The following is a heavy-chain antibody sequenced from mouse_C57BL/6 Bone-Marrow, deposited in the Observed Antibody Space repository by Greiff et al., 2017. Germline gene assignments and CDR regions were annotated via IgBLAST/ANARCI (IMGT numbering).Heavy chain of an antibody. D-gene: IGHD1-1*01. CDR1: GYTFTDYE. CDR3: TRSRYDEDY. J-gene: IGHJ4*01. Sequence: QVQLKQSGAELVRPGASVTLSCKASGYTFTDYEMHWVKQTPVHGLEWIGAIDPETGGTAYNQKFKGKAILTADKSSSTAYMELRSLTSEDSAVYYCTRSRYDEDYWGQGTSVTVSS. CDR2: IDPETGGT. V-gene: IGHV1-15*01.